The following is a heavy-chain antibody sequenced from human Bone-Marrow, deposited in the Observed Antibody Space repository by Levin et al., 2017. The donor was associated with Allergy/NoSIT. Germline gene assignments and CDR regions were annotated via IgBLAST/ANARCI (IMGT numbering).Heavy chain of an antibody. CDR1: GFTFTNYY. V-gene: IGHV1-46*01. D-gene: IGHD2-15*01. J-gene: IGHJ4*02. CDR2: INPSVGST. Sequence: GESLKISCKASGFTFTNYYIHWVRLAPGQGLEWIGIINPSVGSTNSAQKFQDRLTMTRDTSTNTFYMELSSLRSEDTALYYCGRTYDSTVSPPPETGGGYYFDYWGQGTVVTVSS. CDR3: GRTYDSTVSPPPETGGGYYFDY.